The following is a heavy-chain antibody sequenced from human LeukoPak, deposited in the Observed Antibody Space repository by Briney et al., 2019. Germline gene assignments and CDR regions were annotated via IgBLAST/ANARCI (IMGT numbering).Heavy chain of an antibody. J-gene: IGHJ4*02. CDR3: SRRFDC. Sequence: GGSLRLSCAASGFTFSDYSMNWVRQAPGKGLEWVSYIDGSGDTIYYADSVKGRFTTSRDNAKNSLDLQMNSLRDEDTAVYYCSRRFDCWGQGTLVTVSS. V-gene: IGHV3-48*02. CDR2: IDGSGDTI. CDR1: GFTFSDYS.